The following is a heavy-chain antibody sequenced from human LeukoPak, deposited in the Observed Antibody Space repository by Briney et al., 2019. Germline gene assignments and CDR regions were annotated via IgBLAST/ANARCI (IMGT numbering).Heavy chain of an antibody. CDR2: INSDGSST. CDR1: GFTFSSYW. J-gene: IGHJ4*02. D-gene: IGHD3-22*01. CDR3: ARVPNYYDSSGSYDY. Sequence: PGGSLRLSCAASGFTFSSYWMHWVRQAPGKGLVWVSRINSDGSSTSYADSVKGRFTISRDNAKNTLYLRMNSLRAEDTAVYYCARVPNYYDSSGSYDYWGQGTLVTVSS. V-gene: IGHV3-74*01.